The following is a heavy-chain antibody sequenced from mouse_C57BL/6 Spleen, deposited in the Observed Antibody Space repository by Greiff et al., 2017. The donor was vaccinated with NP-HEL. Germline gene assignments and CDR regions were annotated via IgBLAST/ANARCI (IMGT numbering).Heavy chain of an antibody. V-gene: IGHV1-61*01. CDR1: GYTFTSYW. D-gene: IGHD1-1*01. J-gene: IGHJ2*01. CDR3: ARFPSYGRGGY. Sequence: QVQLKQPGAELVRPGSSVKLSCKASGYTFTSYWMDWVKQRPGQGLEWIGNIYPSDSETHYNQKFKDKATLTVDKSSSTAYMQLSSLTSEDSAVYYCARFPSYGRGGYWGQGTTLTVSS. CDR2: IYPSDSET.